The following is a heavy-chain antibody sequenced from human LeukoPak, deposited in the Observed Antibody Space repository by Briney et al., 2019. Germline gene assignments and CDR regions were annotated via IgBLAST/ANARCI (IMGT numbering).Heavy chain of an antibody. CDR1: GFTVSGNY. D-gene: IGHD5-24*01. V-gene: IGHV3-66*02. CDR3: ARESGDGYNPFDY. J-gene: IGHJ4*02. Sequence: GGSLRLSCAASGFTVSGNYMSWVRQAPGKGLEWVSVIYSGGSTYYADSVKGRFTISRDNSKNTLYLQMNSLRAEDTAVYYCARESGDGYNPFDYWGQGTLVTVSS. CDR2: IYSGGST.